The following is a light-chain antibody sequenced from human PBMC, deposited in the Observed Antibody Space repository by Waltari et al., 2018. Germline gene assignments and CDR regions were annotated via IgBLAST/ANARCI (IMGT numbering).Light chain of an antibody. J-gene: IGKJ1*01. CDR3: VQGKDFPGT. V-gene: IGKV2-29*01. Sequence: DIVITQTPISLSFTPGQPASMSCKSSQILLYSDGTTYLYWYVQKPGQSPQLLIYEVSRRFSGVPDRFSGSGSGTNFTLKISRVEAEDVGVYYCVQGKDFPGTFGQGTKVEIK. CDR2: EVS. CDR1: QILLYSDGTTY.